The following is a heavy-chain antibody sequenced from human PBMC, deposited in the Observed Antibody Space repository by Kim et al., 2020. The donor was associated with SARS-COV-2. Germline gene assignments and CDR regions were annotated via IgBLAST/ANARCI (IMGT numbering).Heavy chain of an antibody. Sequence: ADPGKGRFTISRDNSETTLYQQMNSLRAEDTAVYYCARISSTWGGMDVWGQGTTVTVSS. CDR3: ARISSTWGGMDV. D-gene: IGHD7-27*01. V-gene: IGHV3-33*01. J-gene: IGHJ6*02.